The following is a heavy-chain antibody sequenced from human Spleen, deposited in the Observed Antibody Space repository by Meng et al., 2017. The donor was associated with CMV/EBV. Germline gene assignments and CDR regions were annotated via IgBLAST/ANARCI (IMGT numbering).Heavy chain of an antibody. CDR2: IRYDGSNK. Sequence: GGSLRLSCAASGFTFSTYGMNWVRQAPGKGLEWVAFIRYDGSNKYYADSVKGRFTISRDNSRNTLFLQMNSPRAEDTAVYYCAKDGTSAMDVWSQGTTVTVSS. D-gene: IGHD1-26*01. J-gene: IGHJ6*02. CDR3: AKDGTSAMDV. CDR1: GFTFSTYG. V-gene: IGHV3-30*02.